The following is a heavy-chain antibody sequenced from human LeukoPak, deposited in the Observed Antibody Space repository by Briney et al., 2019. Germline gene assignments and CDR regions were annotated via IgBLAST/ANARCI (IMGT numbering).Heavy chain of an antibody. V-gene: IGHV3-15*01. CDR3: ATGGHYFGA. CDR1: GFTFNTAW. CDR2: IKTKTDGGTA. D-gene: IGHD3-10*01. J-gene: IGHJ4*02. Sequence: GESLKISCAASGFTFNTAWMSWVRQAPGKGLEWVGRIKTKTDGGTAEYAAPVKGRFTISRDDSKNTLYLQMDSLKTEDTAVYHCATGGHYFGAWGQGSLVTVSA.